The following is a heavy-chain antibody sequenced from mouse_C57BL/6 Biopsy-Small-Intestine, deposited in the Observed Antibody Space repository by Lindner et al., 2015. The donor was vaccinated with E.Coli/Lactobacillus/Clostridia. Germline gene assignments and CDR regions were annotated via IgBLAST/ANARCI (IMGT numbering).Heavy chain of an antibody. CDR1: GYNFADYA. J-gene: IGHJ4*01. CDR2: INGGNGHT. D-gene: IGHD4-1*01. CDR3: ARNWGYDF. Sequence: SVKVSCKASGYNFADYAIHWVRQAPGQRFEWLGWINGGNGHTKYSQKFQGRVTITRDTSATTAYIEVSSLRSEDTAVYYCARNWGYDFWGQGTLVTVSS. V-gene: IGHV1-84*02.